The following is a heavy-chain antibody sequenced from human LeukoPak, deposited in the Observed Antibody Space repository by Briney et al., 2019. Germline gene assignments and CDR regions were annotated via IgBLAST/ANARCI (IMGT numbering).Heavy chain of an antibody. V-gene: IGHV4-4*09. CDR1: GGSISSYY. D-gene: IGHD3-3*01. CDR2: IYTSGST. J-gene: IGHJ5*02. CDR3: ARQSRFWSGYYSPSGQDWFDP. Sequence: SETLSLTCTVSGGSISSYYWSWIRQPPGKGLEWIGYIYTSGSTNYNPSRKSRVTISVETSKNQFSLKLSSVTAADTAVYYCARQSRFWSGYYSPSGQDWFDPWGQGTLVTVSS.